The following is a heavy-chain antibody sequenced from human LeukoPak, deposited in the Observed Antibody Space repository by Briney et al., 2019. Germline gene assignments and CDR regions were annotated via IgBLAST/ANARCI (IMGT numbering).Heavy chain of an antibody. V-gene: IGHV1-2*02. CDR2: INPNSGGT. CDR3: ANQNVISALLSDN. J-gene: IGHJ4*02. D-gene: IGHD2/OR15-2a*01. Sequence: ASVKVSCKASGYSFTAYYIYWVRQAPGQGLEWMGWINPNSGGTNYAQNFQGRVTMTRDTSISTAYMELSGLRSDDTAVYYCANQNVISALLSDNWGQGTLVTVSS. CDR1: GYSFTAYY.